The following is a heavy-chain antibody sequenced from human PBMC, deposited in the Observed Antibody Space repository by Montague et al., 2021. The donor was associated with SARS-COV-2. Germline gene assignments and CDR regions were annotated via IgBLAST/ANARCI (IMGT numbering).Heavy chain of an antibody. D-gene: IGHD3-22*01. CDR3: ARIGYYDRSGFSDFVRWFDP. J-gene: IGHJ5*02. Sequence: SETLSLTCAVSCPGSGAKFSSAIRQTTGKGSDCNGEINPSGTTNYNLSLKSRLSISIDTSKTQFYLNLRSSTAADTAIYYCARIGYYDRSGFSDFVRWFDPWGPGTLVTVSS. V-gene: IGHV4-34*01. CDR1: CPGSGAKF. CDR2: INPSGTT.